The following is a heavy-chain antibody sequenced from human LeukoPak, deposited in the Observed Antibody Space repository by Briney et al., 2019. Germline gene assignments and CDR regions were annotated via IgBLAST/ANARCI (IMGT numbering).Heavy chain of an antibody. CDR2: IIPIFGTA. CDR3: ARGLDGSGSYLINWFDP. V-gene: IGHV1-69*05. J-gene: IGHJ5*02. CDR1: GGTFSSYA. D-gene: IGHD3-10*01. Sequence: SVKVSCKASGGTFSSYAISWVRQAPGQGLEWMGGIIPIFGTANYAQKFQGRVTITTDESTSTAYMELSSLRSEDTAAYYCARGLDGSGSYLINWFDPWGQGTLVTVSS.